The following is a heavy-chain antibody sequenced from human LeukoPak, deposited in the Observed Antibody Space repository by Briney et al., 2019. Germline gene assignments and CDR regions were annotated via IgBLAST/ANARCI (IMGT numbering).Heavy chain of an antibody. Sequence: GGSLRLSCAASGFTFSSYSMNWVRQAPGKGLEWVSSISSSSSYIYYADSVKGRFTISRDNAKNSLYLQMNSLRAEGTAVYYCARDSLWFGEGVIDYWGQGTLVTVSS. CDR1: GFTFSSYS. D-gene: IGHD3-10*01. CDR2: ISSSSSYI. CDR3: ARDSLWFGEGVIDY. V-gene: IGHV3-21*01. J-gene: IGHJ4*02.